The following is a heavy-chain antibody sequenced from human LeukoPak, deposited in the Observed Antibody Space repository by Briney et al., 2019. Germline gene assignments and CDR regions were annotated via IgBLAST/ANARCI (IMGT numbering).Heavy chain of an antibody. CDR2: IDPSDSYT. J-gene: IGHJ4*02. Sequence: PGESLKISCKGSGYSFTSYWISWVRQMPGKGLEWMGRIDPSDSYTNYSPSFQGHVTISADKSISTAYLQWSSLKASDTAMYYCASWDYYYDSSGLAYYWGQGTLVTVSS. V-gene: IGHV5-10-1*01. CDR3: ASWDYYYDSSGLAYY. CDR1: GYSFTSYW. D-gene: IGHD3-22*01.